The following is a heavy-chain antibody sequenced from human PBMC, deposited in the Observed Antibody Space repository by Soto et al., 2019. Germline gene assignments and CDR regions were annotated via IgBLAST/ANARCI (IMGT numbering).Heavy chain of an antibody. V-gene: IGHV1-46*01. D-gene: IGHD5-18*01. J-gene: IGHJ4*02. CDR2: IRTSGGRT. Sequence: ASVKVSCKASVYTFTNYYIHWVRQAPGQGLEWLGIIRTSGGRTEYAQRFQGRVTMTRDTSTSTVYMELTSLTSEDTAVYYCAREPNESYYFDYWGQGTLVTVSS. CDR3: AREPNESYYFDY. CDR1: VYTFTNYY.